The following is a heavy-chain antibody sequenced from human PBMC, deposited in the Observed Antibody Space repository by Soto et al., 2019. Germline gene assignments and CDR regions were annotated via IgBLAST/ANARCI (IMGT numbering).Heavy chain of an antibody. CDR3: AKDRGSGSYAANYYYYGMDV. J-gene: IGHJ6*02. V-gene: IGHV3-48*01. D-gene: IGHD3-10*01. CDR2: ISSSSSTI. Sequence: PGGSLRLSCAASGFTFSSYSMNWVRQAPGKGLEWVSYISSSSSTIYYADSVKGRFTISRDNAKNSLYLQMNSLRAEDTALYYCAKDRGSGSYAANYYYYGMDVWGQGTTVTVSS. CDR1: GFTFSSYS.